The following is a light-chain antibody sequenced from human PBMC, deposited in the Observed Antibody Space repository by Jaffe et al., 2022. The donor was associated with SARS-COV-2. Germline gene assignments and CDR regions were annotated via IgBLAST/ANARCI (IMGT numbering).Light chain of an antibody. CDR1: QHISKY. Sequence: DIQMTQSPSYVSASVGDRVTITCRASQHISKYLAWFQQKPGEAPQLLIYAASTLQHGLPSRFSGSGSGTDFSLTIDSLQPEDFATYYCQQAASSPFTFGPGTKVDLK. V-gene: IGKV1-12*01. J-gene: IGKJ3*01. CDR2: AAS. CDR3: QQAASSPFT.